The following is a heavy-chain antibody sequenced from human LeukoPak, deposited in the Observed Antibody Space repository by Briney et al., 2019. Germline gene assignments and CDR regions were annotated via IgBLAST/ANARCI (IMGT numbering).Heavy chain of an antibody. J-gene: IGHJ6*02. V-gene: IGHV3-30*03. CDR2: ISYDGSNK. CDR3: ARDADRYSDWLFRPYYYYYYGMDV. D-gene: IGHD3-9*01. Sequence: GGSLRLSCAASGFTFSSYGMHWVRQAPGKGLEWVAVISYDGSNKYYADSVKGRFTISRDNSKNTLYLQMNSLRAEDTAVYYCARDADRYSDWLFRPYYYYYYGMDVWGQGTTVTVSS. CDR1: GFTFSSYG.